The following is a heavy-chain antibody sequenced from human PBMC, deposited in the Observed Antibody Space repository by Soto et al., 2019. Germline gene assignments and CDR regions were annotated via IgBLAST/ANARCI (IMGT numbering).Heavy chain of an antibody. D-gene: IGHD2-15*01. CDR1: GGSFSGYY. CDR2: INHSGST. V-gene: IGHV4-34*01. J-gene: IGHJ5*02. Sequence: SETLSLTCAVYGGSFSGYYWSWIRQPPGKGLEWIGEINHSGSTNYNPSLKSRVTISVDTSKNQFSLKLSSVTAADTAVYYCARIVGNSPRYNWFDPWGQGTLVTVSS. CDR3: ARIVGNSPRYNWFDP.